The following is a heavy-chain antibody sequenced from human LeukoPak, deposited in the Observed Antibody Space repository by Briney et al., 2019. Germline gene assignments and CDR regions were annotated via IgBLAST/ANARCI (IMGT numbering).Heavy chain of an antibody. CDR2: IDHSGST. V-gene: IGHV4-34*01. D-gene: IGHD5-24*01. Sequence: SETLSLTCAVYGGSFSGYYWSWIRQPPGKGLEWIGEIDHSGSTNYNPSLKSRVTISVDTSKNQFSLKLSSVTAADTAVYYCAREDGYNQGGIDYWGQGTLVTVSS. CDR1: GGSFSGYY. CDR3: AREDGYNQGGIDY. J-gene: IGHJ4*02.